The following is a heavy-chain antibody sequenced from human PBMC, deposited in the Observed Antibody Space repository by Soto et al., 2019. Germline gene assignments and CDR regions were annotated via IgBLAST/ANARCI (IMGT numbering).Heavy chain of an antibody. CDR2: ISGSGGST. V-gene: IGHV3-23*01. Sequence: PGGSLRLSCAASGFTFSSYAMSWVRQAPGKGLEWVSAISGSGGSTYYADSVKGRFTISRDNSKNTLYLQMNSLRAEDTAVYYCAKEARDIVVVPAAMDYWGQGTLVTVSS. CDR1: GFTFSSYA. D-gene: IGHD2-2*01. CDR3: AKEARDIVVVPAAMDY. J-gene: IGHJ4*02.